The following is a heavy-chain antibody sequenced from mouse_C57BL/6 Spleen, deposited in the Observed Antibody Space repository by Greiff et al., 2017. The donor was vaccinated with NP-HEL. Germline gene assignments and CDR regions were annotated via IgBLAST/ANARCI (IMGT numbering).Heavy chain of an antibody. CDR2: INYDGSST. Sequence: EVKLMESEGGLVQPGSSMKLSCTASGFTFSDYYMAWVRQVPEKGLEWVANINYDGSSTYYLDSLKSRFIISRDNAKNILYLQMSSLKSEDTATYYCARGGYGFDYWGQGTTLTVSS. CDR3: ARGGYGFDY. CDR1: GFTFSDYY. J-gene: IGHJ2*01. V-gene: IGHV5-16*01. D-gene: IGHD3-2*02.